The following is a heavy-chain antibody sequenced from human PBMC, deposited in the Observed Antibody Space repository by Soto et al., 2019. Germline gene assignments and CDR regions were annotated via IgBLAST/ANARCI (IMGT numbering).Heavy chain of an antibody. CDR3: ARQLSVRGVFDF. CDR1: GDFNTNFY. CDR2: IYSSGST. J-gene: IGHJ4*02. V-gene: IGHV4-59*08. Sequence: QVQLQESGPGLVKPSETLSLTCTVSGDFNTNFYWSWIRQSPGKGLEWMGFIYSSGSTRYNPSLKSLITMSVDTSKNPVSLRLSSVAAADTAVYYCARQLSVRGVFDFWGQGTQVTVSS. D-gene: IGHD3-10*01.